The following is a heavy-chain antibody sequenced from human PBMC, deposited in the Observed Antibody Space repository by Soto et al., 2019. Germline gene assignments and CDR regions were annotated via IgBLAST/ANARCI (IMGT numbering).Heavy chain of an antibody. Sequence: QVQLQESGPGLVKPSQTLSLTCTVSGGSISSGDYYWSWIRQPPGKGLEWIGYIYYSGSTYYNPSLKSRVTISVDTSKKQFSLKLSSVTAADTAVYYCARGRHYDSSGYYIDYWGQGTLVTVSS. J-gene: IGHJ4*02. CDR1: GGSISSGDYY. CDR3: ARGRHYDSSGYYIDY. D-gene: IGHD3-22*01. V-gene: IGHV4-30-4*01. CDR2: IYYSGST.